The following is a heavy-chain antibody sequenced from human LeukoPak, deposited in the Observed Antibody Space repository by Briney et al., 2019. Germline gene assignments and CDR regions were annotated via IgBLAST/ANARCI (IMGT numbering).Heavy chain of an antibody. J-gene: IGHJ6*03. CDR1: GFTFSTYN. D-gene: IGHD2-2*01. Sequence: PGGSLRLSCAASGFTFSTYNMNWVRRAPGKGLEWVSTISRNSNYIYYADSVKGRFTISRDNAKNSLSLQMNSLRAEDTAVYYCARDATPVTYARTDYYYYMDVWGKGTTVTVSS. CDR3: ARDATPVTYARTDYYYYMDV. CDR2: ISRNSNYI. V-gene: IGHV3-21*01.